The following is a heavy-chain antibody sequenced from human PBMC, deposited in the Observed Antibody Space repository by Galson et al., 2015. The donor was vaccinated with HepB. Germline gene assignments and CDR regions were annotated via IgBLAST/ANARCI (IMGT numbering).Heavy chain of an antibody. J-gene: IGHJ4*02. CDR1: GGSISSGDYY. V-gene: IGHV4-30-4*01. D-gene: IGHD2-15*01. CDR2: IYYSGST. Sequence: LSLTCTVSGGSISSGDYYWSWIRQPPGKGLEWIGYIYYSGSTYYNPSLKSRVTISVDTSKNQFSLKLSSVTAADTAVYYCARAGCSGGSCYWFDYWGQGTLVTVSS. CDR3: ARAGCSGGSCYWFDY.